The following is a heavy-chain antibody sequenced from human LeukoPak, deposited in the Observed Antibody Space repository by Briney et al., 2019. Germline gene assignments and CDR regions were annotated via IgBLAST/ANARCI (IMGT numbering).Heavy chain of an antibody. J-gene: IGHJ4*02. Sequence: SETLSLTCTVSGGSISSGSYYWSWIRQPAGKGLEWIGRIYTSGSTYYNPSLKSRVTISVDRSKNQFSLKLSSVTAADTAVYYCAREGRDSAAAGRTDYWGQGTLVTVSS. CDR2: IYTSGST. CDR1: GGSISSGSYY. D-gene: IGHD6-13*01. V-gene: IGHV4-61*02. CDR3: AREGRDSAAAGRTDY.